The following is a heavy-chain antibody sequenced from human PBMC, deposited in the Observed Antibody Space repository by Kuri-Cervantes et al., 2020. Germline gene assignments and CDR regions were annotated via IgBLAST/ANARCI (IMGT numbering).Heavy chain of an antibody. CDR2: IIPILGIA. Sequence: SVKVSCKASGGTFSSYTISWVRQAPGQGPEWMGRIIPILGIANYAQKFQGRVTITADKSTSTAYMELSSLRSEDTAVYYCARSGAVGPFDYWGQGTLVTVSS. V-gene: IGHV1-69*02. CDR3: ARSGAVGPFDY. D-gene: IGHD6-19*01. CDR1: GGTFSSYT. J-gene: IGHJ4*02.